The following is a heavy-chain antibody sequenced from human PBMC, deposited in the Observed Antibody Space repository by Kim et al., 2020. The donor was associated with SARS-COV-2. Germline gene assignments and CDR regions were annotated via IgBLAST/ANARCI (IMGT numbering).Heavy chain of an antibody. CDR3: ARDQRRLDLYGYYYYGMDV. Sequence: ASVKVSCKASGYTFTGYYMHWVRQAPGQGLEWMGWINPNSGGTNYAQKFQGRVTMTRDTSISTAYMELSRLRSDDTAVYYCARDQRRLDLYGYYYYGMDVWGQGTTVTVSS. CDR2: INPNSGGT. CDR1: GYTFTGYY. D-gene: IGHD2-2*03. J-gene: IGHJ6*02. V-gene: IGHV1-2*02.